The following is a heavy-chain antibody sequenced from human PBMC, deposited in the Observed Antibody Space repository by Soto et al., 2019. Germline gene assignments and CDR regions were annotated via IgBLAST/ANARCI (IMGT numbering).Heavy chain of an antibody. CDR2: INHSGST. V-gene: IGHV4-34*01. Sequence: SETLSLTCAVYGGSFSGYYWSWIRQPPGKGLEWIGEINHSGSTNYNPSLKSRVTISVDTSKNQFSLKLSSVTAADTAVYYCARFRTYSGFKRAVYYDYWGQGTLVTVSS. CDR3: ARFRTYSGFKRAVYYDY. CDR1: GGSFSGYY. D-gene: IGHD5-12*01. J-gene: IGHJ4*02.